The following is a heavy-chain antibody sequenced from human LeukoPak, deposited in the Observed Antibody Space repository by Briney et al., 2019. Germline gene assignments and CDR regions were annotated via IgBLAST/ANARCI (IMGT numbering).Heavy chain of an antibody. V-gene: IGHV3-21*01. CDR1: GFTFSSYS. CDR3: ARDLKPRGRYCSSTSCLHGPPY. D-gene: IGHD2-2*01. CDR2: ISSSSSYI. J-gene: IGHJ4*02. Sequence: GGSLRLSCAASGFTFSSYSMNWVRQAPGKGLEWVSSISSSSSYIYYADSVKGRFTISRDNAKNSLYLQMNSLRAEDTAVYYCARDLKPRGRYCSSTSCLHGPPYWGQGTLVTVSS.